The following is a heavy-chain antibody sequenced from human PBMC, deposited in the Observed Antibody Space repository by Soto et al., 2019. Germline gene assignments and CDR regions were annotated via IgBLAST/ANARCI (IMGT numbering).Heavy chain of an antibody. J-gene: IGHJ5*02. V-gene: IGHV1-18*04. Sequence: ASVKVSCKASCYTFTSYGISCVRQAPGQGLEWMGWISAYNGNTNYAQKLQGRVTMTTDTSTNTAYMELRSLRSDDTAVYYCALQRGVVVAATHGWFDPWGQGTLVTVSS. D-gene: IGHD2-15*01. CDR1: CYTFTSYG. CDR2: ISAYNGNT. CDR3: ALQRGVVVAATHGWFDP.